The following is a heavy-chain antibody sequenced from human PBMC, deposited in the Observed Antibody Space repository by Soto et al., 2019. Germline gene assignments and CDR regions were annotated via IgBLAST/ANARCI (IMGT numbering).Heavy chain of an antibody. CDR3: VRGGNPYHYATSGPDTFDK. Sequence: QVQLQESGPGLVKPSQTLSLTCSVSGDSVSSGDSYWSWIRQPPGKALEWIGYTSFSGYTSYSPSLKSRVTISVDMSKSQFSLRLTSVTAADTAVYYCVRGGNPYHYATSGPDTFDKWGQGTLVSVSS. J-gene: IGHJ4*02. V-gene: IGHV4-30-4*01. D-gene: IGHD1-26*01. CDR2: TSFSGYT. CDR1: GDSVSSGDSY.